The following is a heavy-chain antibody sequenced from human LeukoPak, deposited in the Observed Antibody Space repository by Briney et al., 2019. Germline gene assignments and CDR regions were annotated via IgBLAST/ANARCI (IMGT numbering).Heavy chain of an antibody. CDR1: GFTFSSYA. Sequence: GGSLRLSCEASGFTFSSYAMSWVRQAPGEGLEWVSAISGSGGSTYYADSVKGRFTISRDNSKNTLFLLMNSLRAEDTAVYYCAKSYYDSSGYFGFDYWGQGTLVTVSS. V-gene: IGHV3-23*01. CDR2: ISGSGGST. J-gene: IGHJ4*02. D-gene: IGHD3-22*01. CDR3: AKSYYDSSGYFGFDY.